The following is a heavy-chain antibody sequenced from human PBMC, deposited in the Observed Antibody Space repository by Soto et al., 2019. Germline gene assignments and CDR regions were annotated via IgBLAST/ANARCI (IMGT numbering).Heavy chain of an antibody. V-gene: IGHV1-3*01. CDR1: GYTFSSYA. CDR3: ARDTGDGTFDV. J-gene: IGHJ4*02. Sequence: ASVKVSCKASGYTFSSYAMHWVRQAPGQRLEWMGWINAGYGNTKSSQKFQDRVTISRDTSASTAYMELTSLRAEDTAVYYCARDTGDGTFDVWGQGTLVTVSS. D-gene: IGHD7-27*01. CDR2: INAGYGNT.